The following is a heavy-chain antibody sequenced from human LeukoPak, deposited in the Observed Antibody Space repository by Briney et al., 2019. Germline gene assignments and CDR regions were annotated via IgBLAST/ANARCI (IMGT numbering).Heavy chain of an antibody. J-gene: IGHJ4*02. CDR1: VGSISSRSYS. D-gene: IGHD3-22*01. CDR2: IYYSGNT. CDR3: ASLPYYYDSRGTVDY. Sequence: PSETLSLTCTVSVGSISSRSYSWGWIRQPPGKGLEWIGSIYYSGNTYYNPSLMSRVTISVDTSKNQFSLKLSSVTAADTAVYYCASLPYYYDSRGTVDYWGQGTLVTVSS. V-gene: IGHV4-39*01.